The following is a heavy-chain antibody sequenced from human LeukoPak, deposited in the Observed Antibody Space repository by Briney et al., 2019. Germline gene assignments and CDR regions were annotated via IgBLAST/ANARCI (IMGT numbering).Heavy chain of an antibody. Sequence: SETLSLTCAVYGGSFSGYHWSWIRQPPGKGLEWIGEINHSGSTNYNPSLKSRVTISVDTSKNQFSLKLSSVTAADTAVYYCAREALGYRGYDPDYFDSWGQGTLVIVSS. CDR2: INHSGST. D-gene: IGHD5-12*01. J-gene: IGHJ4*02. CDR1: GGSFSGYH. CDR3: AREALGYRGYDPDYFDS. V-gene: IGHV4-34*01.